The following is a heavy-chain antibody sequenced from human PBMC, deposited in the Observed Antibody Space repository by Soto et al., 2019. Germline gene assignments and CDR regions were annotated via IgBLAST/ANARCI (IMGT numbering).Heavy chain of an antibody. Sequence: PSETQSLPCTISGGSISVYYWSWIRQSPRQGLEWIXYVYXXXRXYXXXSXXXXVTISADTSKNTLYLQMNRLRAEDTAVYYCAKAHHYDFWSGHFDYWGQGTLVTVSS. V-gene: IGHV4-59*12. CDR3: AKAHHYDFWSGHFDY. CDR1: GGSISVYY. J-gene: IGHJ4*02. D-gene: IGHD3-3*01. CDR2: VYXXXRX.